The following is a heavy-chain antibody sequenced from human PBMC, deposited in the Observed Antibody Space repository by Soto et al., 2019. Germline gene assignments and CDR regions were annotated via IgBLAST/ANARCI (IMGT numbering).Heavy chain of an antibody. CDR3: SRESGTVGDFDY. CDR1: GGSISSYY. CDR2: IYYSGST. D-gene: IGHD1-26*01. V-gene: IGHV4-59*01. Sequence: QVQLQESGPGLVKPSETLSLTCTVSGGSISSYYWSWLRQPPGKGLEWIGYIYYSGSTNYNPSLKSRATISVDTYKNQFSLKLISVTAADTAVYYCSRESGTVGDFDYWGQGTLVTVSS. J-gene: IGHJ4*02.